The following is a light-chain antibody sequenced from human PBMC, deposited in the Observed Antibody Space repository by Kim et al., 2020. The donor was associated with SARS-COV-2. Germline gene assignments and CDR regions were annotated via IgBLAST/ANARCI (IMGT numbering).Light chain of an antibody. V-gene: IGKV3-15*01. CDR3: QQYNRWPPYI. CDR1: HSVTSN. Sequence: VSPAERATPSCRASHSVTSNLAWYQQRPGQAPRLLIYGASIRATGIPDRFSGSGSGTEFTLTISSLQPEDFALYYCQQYNRWPPYIFGQGTKLEI. J-gene: IGKJ2*01. CDR2: GAS.